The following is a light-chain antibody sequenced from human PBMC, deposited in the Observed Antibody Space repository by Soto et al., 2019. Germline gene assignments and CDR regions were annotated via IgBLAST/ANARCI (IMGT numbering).Light chain of an antibody. CDR2: DAS. Sequence: DIQMTQSPSSLSASVGDRVTITCQASHGIDNYLNWYKQKAGKAPKLLIYDASILETGVPSRFYGGGSGTAFTFTISSLPPEDIATYYCQQYENLPITFGQGTRLEIK. CDR3: QQYENLPIT. V-gene: IGKV1-33*01. J-gene: IGKJ5*01. CDR1: HGIDNY.